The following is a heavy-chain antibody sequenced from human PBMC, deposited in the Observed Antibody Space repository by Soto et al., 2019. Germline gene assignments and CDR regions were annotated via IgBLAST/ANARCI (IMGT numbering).Heavy chain of an antibody. CDR3: ARGSSPVDFDY. V-gene: IGHV1-18*01. CDR1: GYTFTNYG. D-gene: IGHD6-13*01. J-gene: IGHJ4*02. Sequence: QDQLVQSGAEVKKPGASVQVSCKASGYTFTNYGINWVRQAPGQGLEWMGWINTYNGNTNFAQRLHGRVTMTTEASTTTAYIEFRSLRSDDTAVYYCARGSSPVDFDYWGQGTLVTVSS. CDR2: INTYNGNT.